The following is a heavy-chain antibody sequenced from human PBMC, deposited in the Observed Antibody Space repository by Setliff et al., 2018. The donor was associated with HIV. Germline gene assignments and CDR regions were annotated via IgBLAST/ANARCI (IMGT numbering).Heavy chain of an antibody. CDR1: EYTFVDYY. D-gene: IGHD3-10*01. J-gene: IGHJ6*03. Sequence: RASVKVSCKASEYTFVDYYMHWVQQAPGKGLEWMGRVDPDDGETIYAEKFQDRLTITADASTDTTYMELSSLRSEDTAIYFCARAVSTLIRGVTLNHFYYIDVWGTGTTVTVSS. V-gene: IGHV1-69-2*01. CDR3: ARAVSTLIRGVTLNHFYYIDV. CDR2: VDPDDGET.